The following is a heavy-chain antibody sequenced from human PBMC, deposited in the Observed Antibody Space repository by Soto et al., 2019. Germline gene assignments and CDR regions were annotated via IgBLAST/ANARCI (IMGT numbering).Heavy chain of an antibody. J-gene: IGHJ6*02. Sequence: PGESLKISCKGSGYTITDYWIGWVRQLPGKGLEWMGIIYPGDSDTRYSPSFQGHVTITVDKSTSTAYLQWNTLKASDTAMYSCERYTSNFRWNYYAMDVWGQGTTVTVSS. V-gene: IGHV5-51*01. CDR2: IYPGDSDT. CDR3: ERYTSNFRWNYYAMDV. CDR1: GYTITDYW. D-gene: IGHD2-2*01.